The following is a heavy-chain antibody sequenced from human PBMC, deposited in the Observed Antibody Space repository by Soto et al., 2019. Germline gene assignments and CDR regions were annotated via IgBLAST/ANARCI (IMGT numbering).Heavy chain of an antibody. V-gene: IGHV3-33*08. CDR3: ARAGGGSSFDY. D-gene: IGHD3-16*01. CDR1: GFTFSAYG. CDR2: IWYDGSNK. Sequence: GGSLRLSCAASGFTFSAYGMHWVRQAPGKGLEWVAVIWYDGSNKYYADSVKGRFTISRDNSKNTMYLQMNSLRAEDTAVYYCARAGGGSSFDYWGQGTLVTVSS. J-gene: IGHJ4*02.